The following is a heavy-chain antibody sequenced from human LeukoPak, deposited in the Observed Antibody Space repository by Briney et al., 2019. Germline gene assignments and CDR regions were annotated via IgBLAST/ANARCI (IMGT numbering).Heavy chain of an antibody. CDR2: IYTSGST. CDR3: ARVTLRYYGSGTYLDCLDV. Sequence: PSETLSLTCTVSGGSISNYYWSWIRQPAGKGLEWIGRIYTSGSTNYNPSLKSRVTMSLDTSKNQFSLKLSSVTAADTAVYYCARVTLRYYGSGTYLDCLDVWGKGTTVTVSS. J-gene: IGHJ6*04. V-gene: IGHV4-4*07. CDR1: GGSISNYY. D-gene: IGHD3-10*01.